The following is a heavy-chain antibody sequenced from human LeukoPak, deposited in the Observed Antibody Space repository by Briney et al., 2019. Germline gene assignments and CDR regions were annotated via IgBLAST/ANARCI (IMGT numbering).Heavy chain of an antibody. Sequence: SETLSLTCSVSGGSISSGTYYWGWIRQPPGKGLEWIATIYYSGTTYYNPSLRSRVTISVDTSKNQFSLKLSSVTAADTAVYYCARGAAKDAFDIWGQGAMVTVSS. CDR2: IYYSGTT. CDR1: GGSISSGTYY. J-gene: IGHJ3*02. V-gene: IGHV4-39*01. CDR3: ARGAAKDAFDI. D-gene: IGHD6-13*01.